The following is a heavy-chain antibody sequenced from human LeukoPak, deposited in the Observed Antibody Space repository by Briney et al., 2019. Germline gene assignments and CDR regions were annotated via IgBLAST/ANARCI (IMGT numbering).Heavy chain of an antibody. CDR3: ARVPRGERNAFVM. J-gene: IGHJ3*02. CDR2: IYSGGRT. Sequence: GGSLRLSCAASGFTVSSNYMNWVRQAPGKGLEWVSSIYSGGRTFYADSVKGRFTISRDNSKNTVFLQMNSLTVADTAVYYCARVPRGERNAFVMWGQGTTVIVSS. D-gene: IGHD1-1*01. CDR1: GFTVSSNY. V-gene: IGHV3-53*01.